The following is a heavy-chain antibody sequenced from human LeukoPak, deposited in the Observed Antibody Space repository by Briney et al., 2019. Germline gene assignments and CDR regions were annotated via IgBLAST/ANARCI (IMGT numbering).Heavy chain of an antibody. V-gene: IGHV4-34*01. D-gene: IGHD2-21*01. CDR3: AGAYCGGDCYPINWFDP. CDR1: GGSFSGYY. Sequence: SETLSLTCAVYGGSFSGYYWSWIRQPPGKGLEWIGEINHSGSTNYNPSLKSRVTISVDTSKNQFSLKLSSVTAADTAVYYCAGAYCGGDCYPINWFDPWGQGTLVTVSS. CDR2: INHSGST. J-gene: IGHJ5*02.